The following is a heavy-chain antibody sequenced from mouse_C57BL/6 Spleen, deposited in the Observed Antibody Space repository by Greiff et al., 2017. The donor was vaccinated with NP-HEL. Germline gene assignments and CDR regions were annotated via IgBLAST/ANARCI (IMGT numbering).Heavy chain of an antibody. V-gene: IGHV1-81*01. CDR3: ARRIYYDYDGGYYYAMDY. CDR2: IYPRSGNT. D-gene: IGHD2-4*01. Sequence: QVQLQQSGAELARPGASVKLSCKASGYTFTSYGISWVKQRTGQGLEWIGEIYPRSGNTYYNEKFKGKATLTADKSSSTAYMELRSLTSEDSAVYFCARRIYYDYDGGYYYAMDYWGQGTSVTVSS. CDR1: GYTFTSYG. J-gene: IGHJ4*01.